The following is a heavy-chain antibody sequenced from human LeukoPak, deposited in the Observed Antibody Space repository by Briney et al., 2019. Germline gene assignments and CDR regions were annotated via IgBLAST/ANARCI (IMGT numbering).Heavy chain of an antibody. CDR1: GYTFTGYY. CDR2: INPNGGGT. J-gene: IGHJ4*02. D-gene: IGHD6-19*01. CDR3: AANHEIAVAVPLPDY. Sequence: ASVKVSCKASGYTFTGYYMHWVRQAPGQGLEWMGWINPNGGGTNYAQKFQGRVTMTRDTSISTAYMELSRLRSDDTAVYYCAANHEIAVAVPLPDYWGQGTLVTVSS. V-gene: IGHV1-2*02.